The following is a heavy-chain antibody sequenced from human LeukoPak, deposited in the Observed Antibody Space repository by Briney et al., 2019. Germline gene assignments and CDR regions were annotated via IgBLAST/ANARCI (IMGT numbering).Heavy chain of an antibody. V-gene: IGHV3-33*01. J-gene: IGHJ4*02. CDR3: ATQTTVLDPLGY. D-gene: IGHD4-17*01. Sequence: GGSLRLSRAASGFTFSSYGMHWVRQAPGKGLEWVAVIWHVENNKYYADSVKGRFTISRDNSKNTLYLQMNSLRAEDTAVYYCATQTTVLDPLGYWGQGTLVTVSS. CDR1: GFTFSSYG. CDR2: IWHVENNK.